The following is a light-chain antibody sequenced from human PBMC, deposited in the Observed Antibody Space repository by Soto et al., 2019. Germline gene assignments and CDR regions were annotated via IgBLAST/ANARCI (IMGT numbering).Light chain of an antibody. J-gene: IGLJ1*01. CDR3: SSYTSSSTYV. V-gene: IGLV2-14*03. CDR2: NVS. CDR1: SSDVGGYNS. Sequence: QSALTQPASVSGSPGQSITISCTGTSSDVGGYNSVPWYQHHPGKAPKLMIYNVSTRPSGVSNRFSGSKSGNTASLPISGLQAEDEADYYCSSYTSSSTYVFGTGNKLTVL.